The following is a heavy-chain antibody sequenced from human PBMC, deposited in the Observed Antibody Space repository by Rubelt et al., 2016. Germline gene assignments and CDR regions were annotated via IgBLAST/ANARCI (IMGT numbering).Heavy chain of an antibody. D-gene: IGHD6-19*01. CDR1: GYTFTELS. CDR2: FDPDDGET. J-gene: IGHJ4*02. CDR3: ATGQYSSGRDY. Sequence: QVQLVQSGAEVKKPGASVKVSCKISGYTFTELSMHWVRQAPGQGLEWLGGFDPDDGETIYAQRFQGRVTMTEDTSTDTAYMELSSLRAEDTAVYYCATGQYSSGRDYWGQGTLVTVSS. V-gene: IGHV1-24*01.